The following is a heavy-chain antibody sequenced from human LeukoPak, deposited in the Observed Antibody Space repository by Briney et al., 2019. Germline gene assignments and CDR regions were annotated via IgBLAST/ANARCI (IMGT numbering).Heavy chain of an antibody. V-gene: IGHV3-7*01. D-gene: IGHD3-3*01. J-gene: IGHJ4*02. CDR1: GFTFSSYW. CDR2: IKQDGSDK. Sequence: GGSLRLSCAASGFTFSSYWMNWVRQAPGKGLEWVANIKQDGSDKYYVDSVKGRFTISRDNAKNSLYLQMNSLRAEDTAVYYCARARLDFWSGPSDYWGQGTLVTVSS. CDR3: ARARLDFWSGPSDY.